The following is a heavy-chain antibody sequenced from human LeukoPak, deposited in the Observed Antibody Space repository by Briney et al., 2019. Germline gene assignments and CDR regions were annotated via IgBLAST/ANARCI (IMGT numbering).Heavy chain of an antibody. CDR1: GFTFSSYA. J-gene: IGHJ4*02. V-gene: IGHV3-30-3*01. CDR2: ISHDGSNK. D-gene: IGHD3-10*01. Sequence: PGGSLRLSCAASGFTFSSYAMHWVRQAPGKGLEWVAVISHDGSNKYYADSVKGRFTISRDNSKNTLYLQMNSLRAEDTAVYYCARDPTGSYNFDYWGQGTLATVSS. CDR3: ARDPTGSYNFDY.